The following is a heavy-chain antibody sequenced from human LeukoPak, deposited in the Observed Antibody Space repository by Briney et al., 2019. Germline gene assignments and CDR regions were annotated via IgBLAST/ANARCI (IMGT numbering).Heavy chain of an antibody. CDR1: GGTFSSYA. CDR2: IIPIFGTA. J-gene: IGHJ4*02. V-gene: IGHV1-69*13. CDR3: AIDGSGSYYKGYYFDY. D-gene: IGHD3-10*01. Sequence: SVKVSCKASGGTFSSYAISWVRQAPGQGLEWMGGIIPIFGTANYAQRFQGRVTITADESTSTAYMELSSLRSEDTAVYYCAIDGSGSYYKGYYFDYWGQGTLVTVSS.